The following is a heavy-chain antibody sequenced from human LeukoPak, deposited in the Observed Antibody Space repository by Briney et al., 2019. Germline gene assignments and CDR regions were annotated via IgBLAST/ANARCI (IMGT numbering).Heavy chain of an antibody. J-gene: IGHJ4*02. CDR3: AKGTTVKVFDY. Sequence: GGSLRLSCAASGFIFSNYAMHWVRQAPGEGLEWVAVIWYDGSNEQYADSVKGRFTISRDNSKNTLYLQMNSLRAEDTAVYFCAKGTTVKVFDYWGQGTLVTVSS. V-gene: IGHV3-33*06. CDR1: GFIFSNYA. CDR2: IWYDGSNE. D-gene: IGHD4-17*01.